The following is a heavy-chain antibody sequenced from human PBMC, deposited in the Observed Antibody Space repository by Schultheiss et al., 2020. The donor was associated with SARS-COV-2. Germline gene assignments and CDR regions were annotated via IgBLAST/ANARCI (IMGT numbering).Heavy chain of an antibody. D-gene: IGHD6-6*01. V-gene: IGHV4-59*01. CDR3: ARGSIAARPPNYYYYGMDV. Sequence: GSLRLSCTVSGGSIDSYYWSWIRQPPGKGLEWIGYIYYSGSTNYNPSLKSRVTISVDTSKNQFSLKLSSVTAADTAVYYCARGSIAARPPNYYYYGMDVWGQGTTVTVSS. CDR2: IYYSGST. CDR1: GGSIDSYY. J-gene: IGHJ6*02.